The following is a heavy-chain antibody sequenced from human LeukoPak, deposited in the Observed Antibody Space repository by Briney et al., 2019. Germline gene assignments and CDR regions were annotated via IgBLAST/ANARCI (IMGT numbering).Heavy chain of an antibody. V-gene: IGHV3-30*04. Sequence: GGSLRLSCAASGFTFSTCEMNWVRQAPGKGLEWVAVISYDGSNKYYADSVKGRFTISRDNSKNTLYLQMNSLRAEDTAVYYCARGIGGSLDVWGKGTTVTVSS. CDR3: ARGIGGSLDV. CDR2: ISYDGSNK. CDR1: GFTFSTCE. J-gene: IGHJ6*04. D-gene: IGHD3-16*01.